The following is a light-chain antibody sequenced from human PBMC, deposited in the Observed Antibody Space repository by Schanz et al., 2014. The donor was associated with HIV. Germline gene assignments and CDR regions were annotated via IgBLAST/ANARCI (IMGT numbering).Light chain of an antibody. Sequence: QSALTQPASVSGSPGQSITISCTGTSSDVGGYNYVSWYQQHPGKAPKLMIYDVSNRPSGVSNRFSGSKSGNTASLTISGLQAEDEADYYCSSYAGSTTFYVFATGTKLTVL. V-gene: IGLV2-14*01. CDR3: SSYAGSTTFYV. J-gene: IGLJ1*01. CDR2: DVS. CDR1: SSDVGGYNY.